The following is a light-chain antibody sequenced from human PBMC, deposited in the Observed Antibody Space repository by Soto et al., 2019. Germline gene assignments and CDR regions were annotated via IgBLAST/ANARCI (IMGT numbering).Light chain of an antibody. CDR2: DAS. J-gene: IGKJ4*01. V-gene: IGKV3-11*01. CDR1: QSISEV. Sequence: VVLTQSPATLSLSPGERATLSCRDSQSISEVLAWYQQKPGQAPRLLIYDASNRATGTPARFSGSGSGTDFTLTISSLEAEDFARYYCQQRSKWPVTFGGGTKVEIK. CDR3: QQRSKWPVT.